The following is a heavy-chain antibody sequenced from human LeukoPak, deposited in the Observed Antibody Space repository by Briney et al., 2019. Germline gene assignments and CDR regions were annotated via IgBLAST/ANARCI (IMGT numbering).Heavy chain of an antibody. CDR3: ARDRYWSGY. D-gene: IGHD3-3*01. Sequence: GGSLRLSCAGSGFTFSNYWMSWVRQAPGKGLEWVANIKQDGSKKYFVDSVKGRFTISRDNAKNSLYLQMNNLRAEDTAVYYCARDRYWSGYWGKGTTVTVSS. J-gene: IGHJ6*04. V-gene: IGHV3-7*01. CDR2: IKQDGSKK. CDR1: GFTFSNYW.